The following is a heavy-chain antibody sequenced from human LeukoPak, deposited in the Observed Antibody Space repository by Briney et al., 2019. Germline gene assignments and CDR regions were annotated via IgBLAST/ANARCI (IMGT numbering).Heavy chain of an antibody. CDR1: GFTFSSYG. V-gene: IGHV3-30*03. CDR2: ISYDGSNK. J-gene: IGHJ4*02. CDR3: AREGYNWVIDY. D-gene: IGHD1-20*01. Sequence: PGGSLRLSCAASGFTFSSYGMHWVRQAPGKGLEWVAVISYDGSNKYYADSVKGRFTISRDNSKNTLYLQMNSLRAEDTAVYYCAREGYNWVIDYWGQGTLVTVSS.